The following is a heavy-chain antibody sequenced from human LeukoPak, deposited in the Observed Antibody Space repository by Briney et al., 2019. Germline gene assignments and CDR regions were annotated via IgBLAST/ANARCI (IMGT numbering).Heavy chain of an antibody. D-gene: IGHD2-15*01. J-gene: IGHJ6*02. CDR1: GGSFSGYY. CDR3: ARGHCSGGSCYLDP. CDR2: INHSGST. Sequence: SETLSLTCAVYGGSFSGYYWSWIRQPPGKGLEWIGEINHSGSTNYNPSLKSRVTISVDTSKNQFSLKLSSVTAADTAVYYCARGHCSGGSCYLDPWGQGTTVTVSS. V-gene: IGHV4-34*01.